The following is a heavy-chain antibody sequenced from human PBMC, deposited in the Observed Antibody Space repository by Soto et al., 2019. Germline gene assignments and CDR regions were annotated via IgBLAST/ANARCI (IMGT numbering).Heavy chain of an antibody. Sequence: QVQLVESGGGVVQPGTSLRLSCAASGFTFRNYGMHWVRQAAGKGLEWAAVASYDGSTNYYADSVKGRCIISRDKSNNTVFLQMNSLRPEDTAVYYCAKDYSSSRHRGLAVWGQGTTVTVSS. CDR2: ASYDGSTN. D-gene: IGHD2-15*01. J-gene: IGHJ6*02. CDR1: GFTFRNYG. V-gene: IGHV3-30*18. CDR3: AKDYSSSRHRGLAV.